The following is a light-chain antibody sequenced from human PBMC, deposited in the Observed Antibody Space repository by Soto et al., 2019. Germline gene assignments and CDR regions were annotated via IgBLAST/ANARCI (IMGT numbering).Light chain of an antibody. CDR1: QSVRGR. Sequence: QMTQSPSTLSASVGDRVTITCRASQSVRGRLAWYQQKPGRAPKLLIFDASVLETGVPSRFSGSGSGTEFTLTISSLQPDDFATYYCQQYNSYPSFTFGQGTKVDI. CDR2: DAS. J-gene: IGKJ2*01. V-gene: IGKV1-5*01. CDR3: QQYNSYPSFT.